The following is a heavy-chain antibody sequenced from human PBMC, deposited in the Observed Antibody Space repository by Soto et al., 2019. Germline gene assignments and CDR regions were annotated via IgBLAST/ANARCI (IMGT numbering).Heavy chain of an antibody. CDR3: AKHGPQYSSSLTHY. CDR2: ISYDGSNK. CDR1: GFTFSSYA. V-gene: IGHV3-30-3*02. D-gene: IGHD6-13*01. J-gene: IGHJ4*02. Sequence: PGGSLRLSCAASGFTFSSYAMHWVRQAPGKGLEWVAVISYDGSNKYYADSVKGRFTISRDNSKNTLYLQMNSLRAEDTAVYYCAKHGPQYSSSLTHYWGQGTLVTVSS.